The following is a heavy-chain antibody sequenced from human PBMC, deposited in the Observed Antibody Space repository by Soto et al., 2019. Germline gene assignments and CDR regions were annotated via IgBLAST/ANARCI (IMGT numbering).Heavy chain of an antibody. D-gene: IGHD2-15*01. CDR3: ARELVVVAATGKTSHGNYYYYYMDV. Sequence: QVQLVQSGAEVKKPGSSVKVSCKASGGTFSSYTISWVRQAPGQGLEWMGRIIPILGIANYAQKFQGRVTITADKSTSTAYMELSSLRSEDTAVYYCARELVVVAATGKTSHGNYYYYYMDVWGKGTTVTVSS. CDR1: GGTFSSYT. CDR2: IIPILGIA. J-gene: IGHJ6*03. V-gene: IGHV1-69*08.